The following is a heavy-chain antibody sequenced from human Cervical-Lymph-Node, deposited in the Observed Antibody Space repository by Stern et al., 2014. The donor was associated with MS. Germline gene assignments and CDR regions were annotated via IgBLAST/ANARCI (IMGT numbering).Heavy chain of an antibody. J-gene: IGHJ4*02. CDR3: ARGTVPQEG. CDR1: GFTFKEYS. Sequence: EVQLVESGGGLVQPGGSLRLSCAASGFTFKEYSMNWVRQAPGKGLEWVSSMTSDSSDIHYADAVKGRFTITRDNVKNSLYLQMNSLRAEDTALYYCARGTVPQEGWGQGIVVTVSS. CDR2: MTSDSSDI. D-gene: IGHD6-6*01. V-gene: IGHV3-21*01.